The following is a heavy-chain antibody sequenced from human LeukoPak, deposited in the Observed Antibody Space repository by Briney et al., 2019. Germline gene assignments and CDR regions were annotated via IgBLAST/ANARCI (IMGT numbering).Heavy chain of an antibody. Sequence: KPSETLSLTCTVSGGSFSSYYWSWIRQPPGKGLQWIGYINYSGSTKYNPSLKSRVSISVDTSKNQFSLRLTSVTAADTAMYYCARCWDYWGQETLVTVSS. J-gene: IGHJ4*02. CDR2: INYSGST. CDR1: GGSFSSYY. CDR3: ARCWDY. V-gene: IGHV4-59*01.